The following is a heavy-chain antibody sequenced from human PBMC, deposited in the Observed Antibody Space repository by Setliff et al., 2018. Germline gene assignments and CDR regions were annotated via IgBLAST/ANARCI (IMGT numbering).Heavy chain of an antibody. CDR3: ARSPRPPTSLDYVDV. V-gene: IGHV3-74*01. D-gene: IGHD2-2*01. Sequence: GGSLRLSCVTSGFTLSRFWMHWVRQVPGKGLVWVSRLHPNGITTRYADSVKGRFTIYRDMAENTLYLQMNSLRAEDTAVYYCARSPRPPTSLDYVDVWGEGTMVTVS. CDR2: LHPNGITT. CDR1: GFTLSRFW. J-gene: IGHJ6*03.